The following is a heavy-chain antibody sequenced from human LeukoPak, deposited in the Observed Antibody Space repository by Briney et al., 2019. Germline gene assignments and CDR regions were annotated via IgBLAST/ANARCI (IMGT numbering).Heavy chain of an antibody. V-gene: IGHV1-69*04. Sequence: ASVTVSCKASGGTFSSYAISWVRQAPGQGLEWMGRIIPILGIANYAQKFQGRVTITADKSTSTAYMELSSLRSEDTAVYYCARGSMTTVVTENWFDPWGQGTLVTVSS. CDR1: GGTFSSYA. J-gene: IGHJ5*02. D-gene: IGHD4-23*01. CDR3: ARGSMTTVVTENWFDP. CDR2: IIPILGIA.